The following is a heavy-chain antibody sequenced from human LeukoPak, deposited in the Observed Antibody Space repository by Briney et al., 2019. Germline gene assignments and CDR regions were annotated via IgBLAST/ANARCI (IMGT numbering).Heavy chain of an antibody. D-gene: IGHD3-22*01. J-gene: IGHJ3*02. Sequence: PGGSLRLSCSASGFTVSTNYMSWVRQAPGKGLVWVSVLYFGGSTYYTDSVKGRFTISRDNSKNTLYLQMNSLRAEDTAVCYCAKDYGSGYYDDAFDIWGQGTMVTVSS. CDR1: GFTVSTNY. CDR3: AKDYGSGYYDDAFDI. V-gene: IGHV3-53*01. CDR2: LYFGGST.